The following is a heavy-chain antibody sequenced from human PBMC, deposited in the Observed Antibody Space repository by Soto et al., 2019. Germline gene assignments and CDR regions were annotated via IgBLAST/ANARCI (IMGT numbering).Heavy chain of an antibody. J-gene: IGHJ5*02. CDR1: GGSISSGGYY. V-gene: IGHV4-31*03. D-gene: IGHD1-26*01. CDR2: IYYSGST. Sequence: SETLSLTCTVAGGSISSGGYYWSWIRQHPGKGLEWIGYIYYSGSTYYNPSLKSRVTISVDTSKNQFSLKLSSVTAADTAVYYCARDVGRVPVNWFDPWGQGTLVTVSS. CDR3: ARDVGRVPVNWFDP.